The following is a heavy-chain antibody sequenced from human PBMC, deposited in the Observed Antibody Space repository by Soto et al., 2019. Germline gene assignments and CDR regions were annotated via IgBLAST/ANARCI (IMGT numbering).Heavy chain of an antibody. J-gene: IGHJ4*02. CDR3: ARDPYGDYVYGFRPFDY. V-gene: IGHV3-48*02. D-gene: IGHD4-17*01. Sequence: GGSLRLSCAASGFTFSSYSMNWVRQAPGKGLEWVSYISSSSSTIYYADSVKGRFTISRDNAKNSLYLQMNSLRDEDTAVYYCARDPYGDYVYGFRPFDYWGQGTLVTVSS. CDR1: GFTFSSYS. CDR2: ISSSSSTI.